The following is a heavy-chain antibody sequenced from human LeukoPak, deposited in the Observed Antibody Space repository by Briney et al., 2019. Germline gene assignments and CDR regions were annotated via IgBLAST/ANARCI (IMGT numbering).Heavy chain of an antibody. CDR3: ARDLGTYYYDSSARAGDY. CDR2: ISAYNGNT. V-gene: IGHV1-18*01. D-gene: IGHD3-22*01. J-gene: IGHJ4*02. CDR1: GYTFTSYG. Sequence: ASVKVSCKASGYTFTSYGISWVRQAPGQGLEWMGWISAYNGNTNYAQKLQGRVTMTTDTSTSTAYMELRSLRSDDTAVYYCARDLGTYYYDSSARAGDYWGQGTLVTVSS.